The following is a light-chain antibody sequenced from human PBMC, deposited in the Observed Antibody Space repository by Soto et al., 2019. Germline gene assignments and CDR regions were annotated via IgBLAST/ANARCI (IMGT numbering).Light chain of an antibody. CDR3: QQYNNWTRT. CDR1: QSVSSD. V-gene: IGKV3-15*01. Sequence: EIVMTHSPATLSVSPGERATLSCRASQSVSSDLAWYHQKPGQAPRLLIYGASTRATGIPARCSGSGCGTEFTITISSLQSEDFAVYYYQQYNNWTRTFGQGTKVDIK. CDR2: GAS. J-gene: IGKJ1*01.